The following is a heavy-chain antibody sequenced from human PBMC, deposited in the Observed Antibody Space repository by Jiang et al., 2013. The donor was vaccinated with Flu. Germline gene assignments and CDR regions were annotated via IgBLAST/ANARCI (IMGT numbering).Heavy chain of an antibody. Sequence: LLKPSETLSLTCAVYGGSFSGYYWSWIRQPPGKGLEWIGEINHSGSTNYNPSLKSRVTISVDTSKNQFSLKLSSVTAADTAVYYCARDTVYGSYYDYWGQGTLVTVSS. D-gene: IGHD1-26*01. V-gene: IGHV4-34*01. CDR2: INHSGST. J-gene: IGHJ4*02. CDR1: GGSFSGYY. CDR3: ARDTVYGSYYDY.